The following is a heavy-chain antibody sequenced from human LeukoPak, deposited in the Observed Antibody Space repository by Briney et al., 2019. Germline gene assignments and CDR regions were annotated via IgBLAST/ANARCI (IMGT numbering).Heavy chain of an antibody. J-gene: IGHJ4*02. V-gene: IGHV3-23*01. CDR2: ISAGGGST. Sequence: GGSLRLSCAASGLTFSDYSMTWVRQAPGKGLFWVSGISAGGGSTYYADSVKGRFSISRDNSRNTLYLQMNSLRAEDTAVYYCAKNGPGGYSKFDYWGQGTLVTVSS. CDR1: GLTFSDYS. CDR3: AKNGPGGYSKFDY. D-gene: IGHD5-12*01.